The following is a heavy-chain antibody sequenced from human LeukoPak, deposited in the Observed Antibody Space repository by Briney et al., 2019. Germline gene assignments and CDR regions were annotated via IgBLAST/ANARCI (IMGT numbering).Heavy chain of an antibody. CDR3: ARGPYSSNWYVDY. J-gene: IGHJ4*02. V-gene: IGHV3-48*03. CDR1: GFTLRSYE. Sequence: TLRLSCAVSGFTLRSYEMNWVRVAPGKGLEWISYISRTGNSIHYTHSVKGRFTISRDSAKNSLYLQMNSLRAEDTAVYYCARGPYSSNWYVDYWGQGNLVTV. CDR2: ISRTGNSI. D-gene: IGHD6-13*01.